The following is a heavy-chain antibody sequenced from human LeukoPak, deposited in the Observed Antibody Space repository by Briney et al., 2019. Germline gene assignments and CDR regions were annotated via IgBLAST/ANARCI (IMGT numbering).Heavy chain of an antibody. J-gene: IGHJ4*02. CDR1: GFTFSSYA. D-gene: IGHD2-15*01. CDR2: ISDSDGSA. Sequence: QPGGSLRLSCSASGFTFSSYAMSWVRQAPGKGLEWVSIISDSDGSAYYADSVKGRFTISRDNSKNTLYLQMNSLRAEDTAVYYCAKAGAVVVVAAKYFDSWGQGTLVTVSS. V-gene: IGHV3-23*01. CDR3: AKAGAVVVVAAKYFDS.